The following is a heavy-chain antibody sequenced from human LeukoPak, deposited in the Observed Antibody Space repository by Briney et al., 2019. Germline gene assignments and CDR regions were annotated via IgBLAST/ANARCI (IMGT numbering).Heavy chain of an antibody. D-gene: IGHD6-19*01. CDR3: ARGMAGPPYYYYGMDV. CDR2: INPNSGGT. CDR1: GYTFTSYG. Sequence: ASVKVSCKASGYTFTSYGISWVRQAPGQGLEWMGWINPNSGGTNYAQKFQGRVTMTRDTSISTAYMELSRLRSDDTAVYYCARGMAGPPYYYYGMDVWGQGTTVTVSS. V-gene: IGHV1-2*02. J-gene: IGHJ6*02.